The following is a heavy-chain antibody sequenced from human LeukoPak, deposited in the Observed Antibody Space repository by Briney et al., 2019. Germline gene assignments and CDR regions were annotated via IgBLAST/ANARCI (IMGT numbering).Heavy chain of an antibody. D-gene: IGHD3-10*01. CDR2: LNPKSGGS. CDR1: GYTFTGYY. V-gene: IGHV1-2*02. Sequence: GASVKVSCKASGYTFTGYYLHWVRQAPGQGLEWMGWLNPKSGGSKYAQNFQGRVTMTRDTSISTVYLELSSPKADDTAVYFCAREEYLYGSGSTGAFDIWGQRTMFTVSS. CDR3: AREEYLYGSGSTGAFDI. J-gene: IGHJ3*02.